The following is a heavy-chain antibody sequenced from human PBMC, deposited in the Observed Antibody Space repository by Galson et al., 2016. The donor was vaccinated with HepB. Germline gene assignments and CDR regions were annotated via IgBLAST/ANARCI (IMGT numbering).Heavy chain of an antibody. J-gene: IGHJ4*02. CDR3: ARGRNFLGSGSFDL. CDR2: IYPGDFKT. Sequence: QSGAEVKKPGESLKILCKASGYTFTSFWISWVRQMPGKGLEWMGVIYPGDFKTVYSPSFEGQVTISVDKFTTSAYLTWKDLKALDTAMYYCARGRNFLGSGSFDLWGQGTLFTVS. CDR1: GYTFTSFW. D-gene: IGHD3-10*01. V-gene: IGHV5-51*03.